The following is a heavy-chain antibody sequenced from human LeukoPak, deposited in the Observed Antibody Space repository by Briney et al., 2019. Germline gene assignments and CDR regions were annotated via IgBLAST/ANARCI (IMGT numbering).Heavy chain of an antibody. CDR2: IYYSGST. D-gene: IGHD5-12*01. CDR1: GGSISNYY. Sequence: SETLSLTCTVSGGSISNYYWSWIRQPPGKGLEWIGYIYYSGSTNYNPSLKSRVTISVDTSKNQFSLKLSSVTAADTAVYYCARGWLHEDFYYYGMDVWGQGTTVTVSS. V-gene: IGHV4-59*01. J-gene: IGHJ6*02. CDR3: ARGWLHEDFYYYGMDV.